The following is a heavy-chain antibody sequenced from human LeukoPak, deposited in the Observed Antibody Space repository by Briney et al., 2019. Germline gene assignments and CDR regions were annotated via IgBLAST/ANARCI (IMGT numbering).Heavy chain of an antibody. CDR3: ARGPEYSSSWSYFDY. CDR2: MNPNSGNT. CDR1: GYTFTRYD. V-gene: IGHV1-8*01. Sequence: ASVKVSCKAPGYTFTRYDINWVRQATGQGLEWMGWMNPNSGNTGYAQKFQGRVTMTRNTSISTAYMELSSLRSEDTAVYYCARGPEYSSSWSYFDYWGQGTLVTVSS. J-gene: IGHJ4*02. D-gene: IGHD6-13*01.